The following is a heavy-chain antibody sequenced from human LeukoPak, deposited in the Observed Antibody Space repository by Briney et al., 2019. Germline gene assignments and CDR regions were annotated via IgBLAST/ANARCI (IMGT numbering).Heavy chain of an antibody. D-gene: IGHD3-16*02. CDR2: IRSKAYGGTT. CDR3: TTPWYYDYVWGSYPL. V-gene: IGHV3-49*04. CDR1: GFTFGDYA. J-gene: IGHJ4*02. Sequence: PGRSLRLSCTASGFTFGDYAMSWVRQAPGKGLEWVGFIRSKAYGGTTEYAASVKGRFTTSRDDSKSIAYLQMNSLKTEDTAVYYCTTPWYYDYVWGSYPLWGQGTLVTVSS.